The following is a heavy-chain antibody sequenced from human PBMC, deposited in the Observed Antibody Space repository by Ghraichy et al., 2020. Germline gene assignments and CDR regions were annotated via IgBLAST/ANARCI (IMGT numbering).Heavy chain of an antibody. CDR2: IYYSGST. D-gene: IGHD3-22*01. J-gene: IGHJ4*02. CDR1: GGSISSGDYY. CDR3: AREGDGPGGYYYDSSGYS. V-gene: IGHV4-30-4*01. Sequence: SETLSLTCTVSGGSISSGDYYWSWIRQPPRKGLEWIGYIYYSGSTYYNPSLKSRVTISVDTSKNQFSLKLSSVTAADTAVYYCAREGDGPGGYYYDSSGYSWGQGTLVTVSS.